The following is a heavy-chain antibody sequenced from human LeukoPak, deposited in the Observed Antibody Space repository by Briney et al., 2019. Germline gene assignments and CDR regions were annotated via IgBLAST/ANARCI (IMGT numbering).Heavy chain of an antibody. J-gene: IGHJ4*02. CDR2: ISSSGSTI. D-gene: IGHD6-13*01. V-gene: IGHV3-48*03. CDR1: GFTFSSYE. Sequence: GGSLRLSCAASGFTFSSYEMNWVRQAPGKGLEWVSYISSSGSTIYYADSVKGRFTISRDNAKNSLYLQMNSLRAEDTAVYYCARVIAAAGYFDYWGQGTLVTVSS. CDR3: ARVIAAAGYFDY.